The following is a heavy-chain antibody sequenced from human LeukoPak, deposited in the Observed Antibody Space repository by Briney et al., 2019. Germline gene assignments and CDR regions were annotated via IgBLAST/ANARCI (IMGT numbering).Heavy chain of an antibody. D-gene: IGHD4/OR15-4a*01. CDR2: IRYDGSNK. CDR1: GFIFSSYW. V-gene: IGHV3-33*08. CDR3: ARRAGAYSHPYDY. J-gene: IGHJ4*02. Sequence: PGGSLRLSCAASGFIFSSYWMNWVRQAPGKGLEWVAFIRYDGSNKYYVDSVKGRFTISRDNSKNTLYLQMNSLRAEDTAVYYCARRAGAYSHPYDYWGQGTLVTVSS.